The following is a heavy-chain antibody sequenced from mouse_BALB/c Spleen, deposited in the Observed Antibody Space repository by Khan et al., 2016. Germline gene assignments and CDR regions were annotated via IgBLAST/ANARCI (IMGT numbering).Heavy chain of an antibody. CDR3: ARGNYVPGSLDY. J-gene: IGHJ2*01. D-gene: IGHD2-1*01. CDR1: GFDFSRFW. CDR2: INPDTITI. V-gene: IGHV4-1*02. Sequence: EVKLLESGGGLVQPGGSLKLSCAASGFDFSRFWMSWVRQALGKGLEWIGEINPDTITIDYTPSLKDRFIISRDNAKNTLYLQMSKVRSEDTALYYCARGNYVPGSLDYWGQGTTLTVSS.